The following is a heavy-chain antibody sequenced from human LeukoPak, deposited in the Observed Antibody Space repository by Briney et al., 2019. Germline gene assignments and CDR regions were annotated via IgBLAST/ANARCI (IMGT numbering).Heavy chain of an antibody. CDR1: GFTFSGSA. J-gene: IGHJ4*02. V-gene: IGHV3-73*01. Sequence: GGSLRLSCAASGFTFSGSAMHWVRQASGKGLEWVGRIRSKANTYATTYPASVKGRFTISRDDSKNTLYLQMNSLKTEDTAVYYCTTGMQWLNCDYWGQGTLVTVSS. CDR2: IRSKANTYAT. CDR3: TTGMQWLNCDY. D-gene: IGHD6-19*01.